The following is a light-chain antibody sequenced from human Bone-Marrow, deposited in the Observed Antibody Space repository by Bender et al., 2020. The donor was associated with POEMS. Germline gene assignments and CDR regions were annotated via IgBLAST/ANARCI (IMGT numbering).Light chain of an antibody. V-gene: IGLV2-14*02. CDR2: DVH. J-gene: IGLJ3*02. Sequence: QSALTQPASVSGSPGQSITISCTGTSSDVGSYNLVSWYQQHPGKAPKLIIYDVHKRPSGVSDRFSASKSGNTASLTISGLQAEDEAAYYCSSYTSSSSLFGAGTKLTVL. CDR1: SSDVGSYNL. CDR3: SSYTSSSSL.